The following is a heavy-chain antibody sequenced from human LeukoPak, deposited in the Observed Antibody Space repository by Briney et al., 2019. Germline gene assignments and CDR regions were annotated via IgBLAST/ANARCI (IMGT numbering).Heavy chain of an antibody. D-gene: IGHD6-13*01. CDR2: INPNSGST. CDR3: ARGKSATAPDSNWYLDL. Sequence: ASVKVSCKASGYYMHWVRQAPRQGLEWTGWINPNSGSTKYAQKFQGRVTMTRDTSISTAYMELSRLRSDDTAVYYCARGKSATAPDSNWYLDLWGRGTLVTVSS. V-gene: IGHV1-2*02. J-gene: IGHJ2*01. CDR1: GYY.